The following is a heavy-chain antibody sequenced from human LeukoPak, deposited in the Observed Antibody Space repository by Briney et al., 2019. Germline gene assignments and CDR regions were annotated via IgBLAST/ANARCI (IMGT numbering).Heavy chain of an antibody. D-gene: IGHD6-13*01. Sequence: QRGGSLRLSCAASGFSFRDYWMSWMRQAPGKGLEWVANIKYDGEEEYYVDSVKGRFTISRDNAKNSLYLQLNSLGVEDTAVYYCRSGGAAPGAFDNWGQGTLVTVSP. CDR2: IKYDGEEE. J-gene: IGHJ4*02. CDR3: RSGGAAPGAFDN. CDR1: GFSFRDYW. V-gene: IGHV3-7*01.